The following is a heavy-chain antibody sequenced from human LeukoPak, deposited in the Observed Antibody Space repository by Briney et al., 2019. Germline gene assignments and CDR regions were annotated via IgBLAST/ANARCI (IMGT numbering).Heavy chain of an antibody. CDR2: IYYSGST. Sequence: SETLSLTCTVSGGSISSSSYCWGWIRQPPGKGLEWIGSIYYSGSTYYNPSLKSRVTISVDTSKNQFSLKLSSVTAADTAVYYCARHGPVGATGPLSYWGQGTLVTVSS. CDR1: GGSISSSSYC. J-gene: IGHJ4*02. V-gene: IGHV4-39*01. D-gene: IGHD1-26*01. CDR3: ARHGPVGATGPLSY.